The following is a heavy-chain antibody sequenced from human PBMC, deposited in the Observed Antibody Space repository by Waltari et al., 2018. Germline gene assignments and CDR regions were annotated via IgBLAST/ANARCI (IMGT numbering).Heavy chain of an antibody. D-gene: IGHD2-21*02. CDR3: VRLEDCSGPGGNCYSGDSFALDV. Sequence: QVQLQQWGAGLLQPSETLSLTCGGYGGSFSGYYWGWIRQPPGTGLEWIGEINHAGNRNYNPSLRSRVTMLVDTSRSQFSLKLSSMTAADTALYYCVRLEDCSGPGGNCYSGDSFALDVWGQGTTVTVSS. CDR1: GGSFSGYY. CDR2: INHAGNR. J-gene: IGHJ6*02. V-gene: IGHV4-34*02.